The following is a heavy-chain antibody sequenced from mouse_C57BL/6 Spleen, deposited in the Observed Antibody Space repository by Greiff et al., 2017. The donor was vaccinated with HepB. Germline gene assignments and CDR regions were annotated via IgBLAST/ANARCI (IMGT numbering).Heavy chain of an antibody. J-gene: IGHJ4*01. V-gene: IGHV5-17*01. CDR2: ISSGSITI. D-gene: IGHD2-4*01. CDR3: ARHYDYDRDLDD. CDR1: GFTFSDYG. Sequence: EVQRVESGGGLVKPGGSLKLSCAASGFTFSDYGMPWVRQAPEKGLDWVAYISSGSITIYYADTVKSRFTISRSNAKNTLFLQMTSLRSEDTDRYYCARHYDYDRDLDDWGKGTTVTVSS.